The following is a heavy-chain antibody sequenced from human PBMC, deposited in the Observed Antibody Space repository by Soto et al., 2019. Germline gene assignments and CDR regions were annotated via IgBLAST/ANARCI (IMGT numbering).Heavy chain of an antibody. Sequence: ASVKVSCKVSGHTLTELSMHWVRQAPGKGLEWMGGFDPEDGETIYAQKFQGRVTMTEDTSTDTAYMELSSLRSEDTAVYYCATDFRRVEASDFWSPYYYMDVWGKGTTVTVSS. V-gene: IGHV1-24*01. J-gene: IGHJ6*03. CDR1: GHTLTELS. CDR3: ATDFRRVEASDFWSPYYYMDV. CDR2: FDPEDGET. D-gene: IGHD3-3*01.